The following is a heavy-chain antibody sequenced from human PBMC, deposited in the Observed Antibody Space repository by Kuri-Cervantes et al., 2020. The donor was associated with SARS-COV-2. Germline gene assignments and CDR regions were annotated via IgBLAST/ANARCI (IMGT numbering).Heavy chain of an antibody. D-gene: IGHD6-13*01. CDR1: GYTFTSYG. V-gene: IGHV1-18*01. Sequence: GSLRLSCKASGYTFTSYGIGWVRQAPGQGLEWMGWISTYYGDTDYAQSFQDRVTMTTDTSTSTAYMELKSLRSDDTAVYYCARGYGSRSSFDYWGQGTLVTVSS. CDR3: ARGYGSRSSFDY. CDR2: ISTYYGDT. J-gene: IGHJ4*02.